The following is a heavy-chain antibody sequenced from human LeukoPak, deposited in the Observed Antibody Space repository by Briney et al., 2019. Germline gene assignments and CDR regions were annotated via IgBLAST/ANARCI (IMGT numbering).Heavy chain of an antibody. CDR3: ARDLDMTTVTGAFDI. Sequence: ASVKVSCKASGYTFTSYYMHWVRQAPGQGLEWMGIINPSGGTTSYAQKFQGRVTMTRDTSISTAYMELSRLRSDDTAVYYCARDLDMTTVTGAFDIWGQGTMVTVSS. CDR2: INPSGGTT. J-gene: IGHJ3*02. D-gene: IGHD4-17*01. V-gene: IGHV1-46*01. CDR1: GYTFTSYY.